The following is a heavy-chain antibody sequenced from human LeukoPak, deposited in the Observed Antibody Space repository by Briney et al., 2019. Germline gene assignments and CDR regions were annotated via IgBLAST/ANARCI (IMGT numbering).Heavy chain of an antibody. V-gene: IGHV1-69*01. Sequence: SVKVSCKASGGTFSSYAISWVRQAPGQGLEWMGGIIPILGTANYAQKFQGRVTITADESTSTAYMELSSLRSEDTAVYYCARDLSDETGGPNWFDPWGQGTLVTVSS. CDR2: IIPILGTA. D-gene: IGHD4-23*01. J-gene: IGHJ5*02. CDR3: ARDLSDETGGPNWFDP. CDR1: GGTFSSYA.